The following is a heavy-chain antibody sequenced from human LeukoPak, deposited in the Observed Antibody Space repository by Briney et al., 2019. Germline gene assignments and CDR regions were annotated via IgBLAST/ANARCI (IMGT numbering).Heavy chain of an antibody. CDR2: IRSKTDGGTT. CDR1: GFTFRDAW. CDR3: AKHIYGVVSIQQ. Sequence: GGSLGLSCAASGFTFRDAWMTWVRQAPGKGLEWVGRIRSKTDGGTTDYAVSVQGRFTISRDDSKNTLYLQMSSLKTEDTAVYYCAKHIYGVVSIQQWGQGTLVTVSS. J-gene: IGHJ1*01. D-gene: IGHD3-3*01. V-gene: IGHV3-15*01.